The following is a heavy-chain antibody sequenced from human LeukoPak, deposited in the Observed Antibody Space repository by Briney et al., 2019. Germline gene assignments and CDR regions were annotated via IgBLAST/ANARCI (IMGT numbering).Heavy chain of an antibody. CDR2: ISGSGGST. D-gene: IGHD2-21*01. J-gene: IGHJ3*02. CDR1: GFTFSSYA. V-gene: IGHV3-23*01. Sequence: GGSLRLSCVAFGFTFSSYAMSWVRQAPGKGLEWVSAISGSGGSTYYADSVKGRFTISRDNSKNTLYLQMNSLRAEDTAVYYCAKLLSREGFYISGQGTMVTVSS. CDR3: AKLLSREGFYI.